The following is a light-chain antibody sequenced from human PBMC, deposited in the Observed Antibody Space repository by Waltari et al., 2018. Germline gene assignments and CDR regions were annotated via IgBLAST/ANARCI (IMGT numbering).Light chain of an antibody. V-gene: IGKV3-11*01. CDR2: DGS. CDR1: QYISNH. Sequence: EVLLTQSPATLSLSPGEGATLSCTASQYISNHLACYQQKPVQAPRLLIYDGSNRATDIPPRLSGSGSGTDFTLTISSLEPEDSAVYYCQQRYNWPPTFGQGTKLEI. J-gene: IGKJ2*01. CDR3: QQRYNWPPT.